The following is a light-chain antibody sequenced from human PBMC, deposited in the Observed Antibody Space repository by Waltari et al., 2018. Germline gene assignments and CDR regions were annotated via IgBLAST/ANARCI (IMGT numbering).Light chain of an antibody. CDR3: SSYTSSSTNV. CDR2: DVS. CDR1: SHHVGGYHY. J-gene: IGLJ1*01. Sequence: QSALTQPASVSGSPGQSITIPCTGTSHHVGGYHYVSGYQQPPGKAPKLMIYDVSKRPSGVSNRFSGSKSGNTASLTISGLQAEDEADYYCSSYTSSSTNVFGTGTKVTVL. V-gene: IGLV2-14*01.